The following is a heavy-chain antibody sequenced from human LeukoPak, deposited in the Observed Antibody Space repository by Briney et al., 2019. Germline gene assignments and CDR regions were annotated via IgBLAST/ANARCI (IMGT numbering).Heavy chain of an antibody. CDR3: ARDQEEFYVWGSYRYTSCFDY. J-gene: IGHJ4*02. D-gene: IGHD3-16*02. CDR2: ISYDGSNK. CDR1: GFTFSSYA. V-gene: IGHV3-30-3*01. Sequence: GGSLRLSCAASGFTFSSYAMHWVRQAPGKGLEWVAVISYDGSNKYYADSVKGRFTISRDNSKNTLYLQMNSLRAEDTAVYYCARDQEEFYVWGSYRYTSCFDYWGQGTLVTVSS.